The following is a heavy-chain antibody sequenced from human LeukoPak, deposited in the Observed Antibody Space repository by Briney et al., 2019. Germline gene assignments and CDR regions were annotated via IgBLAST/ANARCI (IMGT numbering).Heavy chain of an antibody. J-gene: IGHJ2*01. CDR2: INWKTGNG. V-gene: IGHV3-9*01. CDR1: GFNFDDYA. Sequence: GGSLRLSCAVSGFNFDDYAMHWVRQAPGRGLAWVSGINWKTGNGIYADTVKGRFTISRDNAKNSLYLQMSSLRAEDTALYYCTRRAARWQFDLWGRGTLLTVSS. D-gene: IGHD5-24*01. CDR3: TRRAARWQFDL.